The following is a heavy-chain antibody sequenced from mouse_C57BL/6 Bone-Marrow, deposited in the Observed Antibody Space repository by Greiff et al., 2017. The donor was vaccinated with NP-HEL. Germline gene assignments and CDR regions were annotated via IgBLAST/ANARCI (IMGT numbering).Heavy chain of an antibody. CDR1: GYTFTSYG. CDR2: IYPRSGNT. J-gene: IGHJ1*03. Sequence: VQVVESGAELARPGASVKLSCKASGYTFTSYGISWVKQRTGQGLEWIGEIYPRSGNTYYNEKFKGKATLTADKSSSTAYMELRSLTSEDSAVYFCARGSYGSSYDWYFDVWGTGTTVTVSS. D-gene: IGHD1-1*01. CDR3: ARGSYGSSYDWYFDV. V-gene: IGHV1-81*01.